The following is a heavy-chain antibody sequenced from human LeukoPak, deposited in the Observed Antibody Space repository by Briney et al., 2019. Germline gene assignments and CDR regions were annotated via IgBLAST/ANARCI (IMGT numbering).Heavy chain of an antibody. V-gene: IGHV4-4*07. Sequence: SETLSLTCTVSGGSISSYYWSWIRQPAGKGLEWIGRIYTSGSTNYNPSLKSRVTMSVDTSKNQFSLKLSSVTAADTAVYYCARAYCTNGVCYTDYWGQGTLVTVSS. CDR1: GGSISSYY. CDR2: IYTSGST. CDR3: ARAYCTNGVCYTDY. J-gene: IGHJ4*02. D-gene: IGHD2-8*01.